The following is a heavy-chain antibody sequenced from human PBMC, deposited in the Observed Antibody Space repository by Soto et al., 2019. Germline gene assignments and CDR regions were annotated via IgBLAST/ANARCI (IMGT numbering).Heavy chain of an antibody. Sequence: XGSLRLSCAASGFTFSSYWMHWVRQAPGKGLVWVSRINSDGSSTSYADSVKGRFTISRDNAKNTLYLQMNSLRAEDTAVYYCARGYSSGWPQACYGMGVWGQGTTVTVSS. J-gene: IGHJ6*02. CDR3: ARGYSSGWPQACYGMGV. CDR1: GFTFSSYW. V-gene: IGHV3-74*01. CDR2: INSDGSST. D-gene: IGHD6-19*01.